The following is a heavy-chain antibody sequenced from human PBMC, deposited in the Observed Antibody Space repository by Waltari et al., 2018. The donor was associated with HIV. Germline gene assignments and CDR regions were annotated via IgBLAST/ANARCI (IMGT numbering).Heavy chain of an antibody. Sequence: EVQLVESGGGLVKPGGSLRLSCAASGFTFSNAWMNWVRQAPGKGLEWVGRIKSKTDGGTTDYAAPVKDRFSVSRDDSENTLYLQMHSLKTDDTGVYYCATDSSLDYWGQGTLVTVSS. CDR3: ATDSSLDY. J-gene: IGHJ4*02. CDR1: GFTFSNAW. CDR2: IKSKTDGGTT. V-gene: IGHV3-15*01.